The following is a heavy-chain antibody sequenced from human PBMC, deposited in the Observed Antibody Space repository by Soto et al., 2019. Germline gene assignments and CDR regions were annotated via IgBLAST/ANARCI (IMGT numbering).Heavy chain of an antibody. D-gene: IGHD6-13*01. CDR1: GFTFSSYA. Sequence: PGGSLRLSCAASGFTFSSYAMSWVRQAPGKGLEWVSAISGSGGSTYYADSVKGRFTISRDNSKNTLYLQMNSLRAEDTAVYYCAKEPPTRPLRHEIAAAGSVDYWGQGTLVTVSS. CDR3: AKEPPTRPLRHEIAAAGSVDY. V-gene: IGHV3-23*01. CDR2: ISGSGGST. J-gene: IGHJ4*02.